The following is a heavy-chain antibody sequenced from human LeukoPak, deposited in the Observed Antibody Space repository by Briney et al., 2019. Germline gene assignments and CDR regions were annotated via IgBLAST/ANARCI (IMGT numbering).Heavy chain of an antibody. J-gene: IGHJ4*02. CDR1: GFTFSSYA. CDR2: ISASGHAT. D-gene: IGHD1-26*01. Sequence: GGSLRLSCAASGFTFSSYAMSWVRQAPGKGLEAPGRGLEWVSTISASGHATYYPDSVRGRFTISRDNSKSTLHLQMDSLRAEDSALYYCAKWPEGATPKFHHWGQGTLVTVSS. V-gene: IGHV3-23*01. CDR3: AKWPEGATPKFHH.